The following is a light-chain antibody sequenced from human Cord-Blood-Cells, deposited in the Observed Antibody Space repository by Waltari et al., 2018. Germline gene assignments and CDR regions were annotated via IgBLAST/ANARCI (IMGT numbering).Light chain of an antibody. CDR3: QQSYSTPPWT. J-gene: IGKJ1*01. CDR1: QSISSY. CDR2: AAS. Sequence: DIQVTQSLSSLSASLGDRLTITCRASQSISSYLNWYQQKPRKAPKLLIYAASSLQSGVPSRFSGSGSGTDFTLTISSLQPEDFATDYCQQSYSTPPWTFGQGTKVEIK. V-gene: IGKV1-39*01.